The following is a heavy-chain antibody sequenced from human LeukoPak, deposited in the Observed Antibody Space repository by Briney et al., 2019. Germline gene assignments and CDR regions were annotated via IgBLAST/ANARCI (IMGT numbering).Heavy chain of an antibody. D-gene: IGHD3-22*01. J-gene: IGHJ3*02. CDR3: ARRHSSGYYDDAFDI. V-gene: IGHV4-39*01. Sequence: SETLSLTCTVSGGSISSSSYYWGWIRQPPGKGLEWIGSIYYSGSTYYNPSLKSRVTISVDTSKNQFSLKLSSVTAADTAVYYCARRHSSGYYDDAFDIWGQGTMVTVSS. CDR2: IYYSGST. CDR1: GGSISSSSYY.